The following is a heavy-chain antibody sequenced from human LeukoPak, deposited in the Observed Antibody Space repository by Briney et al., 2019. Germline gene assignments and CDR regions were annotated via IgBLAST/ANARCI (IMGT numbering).Heavy chain of an antibody. Sequence: GGALRLSCAASGFTFSSYIMNWVRQAPGKGPEWVSYISSRRYTIYYEDSVKGRFTISSDNAKNSLFLPMNRLRAADTAVYFCSRDRGQWERPYYLDYWGQGTLVAASA. D-gene: IGHD1-26*01. CDR1: GFTFSSYI. V-gene: IGHV3-48*01. CDR2: ISSRRYTI. J-gene: IGHJ4*02. CDR3: SRDRGQWERPYYLDY.